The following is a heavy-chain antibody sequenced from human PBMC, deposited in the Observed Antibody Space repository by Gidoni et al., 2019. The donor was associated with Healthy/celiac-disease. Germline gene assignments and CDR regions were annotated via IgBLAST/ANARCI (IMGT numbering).Heavy chain of an antibody. D-gene: IGHD1-26*01. J-gene: IGHJ4*02. CDR1: GYHFTSYA. CDR3: ARRGEGGSYPDY. Sequence: QVQLVQSGAEVKKPGASVKVSCKASGYHFTSYAMQWVRQAPGQRLEWMGWINAGNGNTKYSQKFQGRVTITRDTSASTAYMELSSLRSEDTAVYYCARRGEGGSYPDYWGQGTLVTVSS. V-gene: IGHV1-3*01. CDR2: INAGNGNT.